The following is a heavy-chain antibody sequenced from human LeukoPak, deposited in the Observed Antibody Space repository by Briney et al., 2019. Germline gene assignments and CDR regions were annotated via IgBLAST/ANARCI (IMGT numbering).Heavy chain of an antibody. CDR2: IIPIFGTA. V-gene: IGHV1-69*13. CDR3: ARDPGYSGSPDY. D-gene: IGHD3-10*01. CDR1: GGTFSSYA. J-gene: IGHJ4*02. Sequence: ASVKVSCKASGGTFSSYAISWVRQAPGQGLEWMGGIIPIFGTANYAQKFQGRVTITADESTSTAYMELSSLRSEDTAVYNCARDPGYSGSPDYWGQGTLVTVSS.